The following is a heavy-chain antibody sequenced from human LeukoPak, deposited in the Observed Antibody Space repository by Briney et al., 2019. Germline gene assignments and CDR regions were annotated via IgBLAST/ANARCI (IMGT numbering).Heavy chain of an antibody. D-gene: IGHD5-18*01. CDR2: IYYSGST. CDR3: VRHPVDKAVGSLDC. J-gene: IGHJ4*02. Sequence: SETLSLTCTVSGGSISSSSYYWGWIRLPPGKGLEWIGNIYYSGSTYYNPPLQSRVTMSVDTSKNQLSLKLSSVTAADTAVYYCVRHPVDKAVGSLDCWGQGTLVTVSS. CDR1: GGSISSSSYY. V-gene: IGHV4-39*01.